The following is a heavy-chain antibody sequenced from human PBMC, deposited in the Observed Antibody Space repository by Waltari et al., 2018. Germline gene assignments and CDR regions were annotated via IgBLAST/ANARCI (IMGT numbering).Heavy chain of an antibody. CDR1: GYSISSGYY. V-gene: IGHV4-38-2*02. Sequence: QVQLQESGPGLVKPSETLSLTCAVSGYSISSGYYWGWIRQPPGKGLEWIGSIYHSGSTYYNPSLKSRVTISVDTSKNQFSLKLSSVTAADTAVYYCARDLDSGSYGGGSWFDPWGQGTLVTVSS. CDR2: IYHSGST. CDR3: ARDLDSGSYGGGSWFDP. D-gene: IGHD1-26*01. J-gene: IGHJ5*02.